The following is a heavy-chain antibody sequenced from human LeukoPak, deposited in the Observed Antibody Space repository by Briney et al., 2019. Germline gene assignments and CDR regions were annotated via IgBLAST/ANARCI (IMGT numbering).Heavy chain of an antibody. Sequence: GGSLRLSCVASGFTFSNYWMTWVRQAPGKELEWVANIKEDVSEKYYVDSVKGRFTISRDNAKNSVYLQMSSLRDEDTAVFYCARGRRDTQYQVFDYWGQGTLVTVSS. CDR1: GFTFSNYW. CDR2: IKEDVSEK. CDR3: ARGRRDTQYQVFDY. J-gene: IGHJ4*02. V-gene: IGHV3-7*01. D-gene: IGHD2-2*01.